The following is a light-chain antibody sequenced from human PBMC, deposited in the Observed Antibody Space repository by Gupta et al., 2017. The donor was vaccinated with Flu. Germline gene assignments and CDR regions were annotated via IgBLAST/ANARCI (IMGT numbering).Light chain of an antibody. CDR3: LQRDRNHPPRT. CDR2: AAV. V-gene: IGKV1-39*01. CDR1: QSISTF. J-gene: IGKJ1*01. Sequence: DIQMTQSPSSLSASVGDRVTIPCRASQSISTFLNWYQQKPGKAPELLIYAAVHLQRGVTPRFTDDGPATDCTLGSRNLQPEVFQANFCLQRDRNHPPRTFDQGSKVEIK.